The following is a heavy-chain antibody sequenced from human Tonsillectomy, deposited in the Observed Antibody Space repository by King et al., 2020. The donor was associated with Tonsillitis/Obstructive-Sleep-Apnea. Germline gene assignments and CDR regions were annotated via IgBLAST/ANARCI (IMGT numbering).Heavy chain of an antibody. CDR2: ISYDGSNK. Sequence: VQLVQSGGGVVQPGRSLRLSCAASGFTFSSYAMHWVRQAPGKGLEWVAVISYDGSNKYYADSVKGRFTISRDNSKNTLYLQMNSLRAEATAVYYCARVLAHYYDSSGYYYWGQGTLVTVSS. CDR3: ARVLAHYYDSSGYYY. D-gene: IGHD3-22*01. V-gene: IGHV3-30*04. J-gene: IGHJ4*02. CDR1: GFTFSSYA.